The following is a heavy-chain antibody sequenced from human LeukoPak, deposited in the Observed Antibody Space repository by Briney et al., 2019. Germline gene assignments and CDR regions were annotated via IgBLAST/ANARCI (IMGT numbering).Heavy chain of an antibody. CDR1: GYTFTDYT. CDR3: ARDLARDGEIQLLLRGAFDY. V-gene: IGHV1-3*01. D-gene: IGHD2-2*01. CDR2: INAGNGNT. Sequence: ASVKVSCKASGYTFTDYTMHWLRQAPGQRLEWMGWINAGNGNTKYSQKFQGRVTITWDTSASTAYMELSSLRSEDTAVYYCARDLARDGEIQLLLRGAFDYWGQGTLVTVSS. J-gene: IGHJ4*02.